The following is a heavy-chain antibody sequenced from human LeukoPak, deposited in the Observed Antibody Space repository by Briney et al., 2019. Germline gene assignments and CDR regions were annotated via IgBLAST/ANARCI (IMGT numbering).Heavy chain of an antibody. D-gene: IGHD1-26*01. J-gene: IGHJ4*02. CDR3: ARLQEVGATTKFDY. Sequence: ASVKVSCKASGYTFTSCGISWVRQSPGLGLERMGWISAYNGNTNYAQKLQGRVTMTTDTSTSTAYMELRSLRSDDTAVYYCARLQEVGATTKFDYWGQGTLVTVSS. CDR1: GYTFTSCG. V-gene: IGHV1-18*01. CDR2: ISAYNGNT.